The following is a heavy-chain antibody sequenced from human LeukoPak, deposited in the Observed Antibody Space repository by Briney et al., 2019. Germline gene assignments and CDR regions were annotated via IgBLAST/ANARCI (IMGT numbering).Heavy chain of an antibody. V-gene: IGHV3-23*01. CDR3: AKVYGTWRAYFDY. Sequence: PGGSLRLSCAASGFTFSSYAMSWVRQAPGKGLEWVSAISGSGGSTYYTASLKGRFTISRDNSKNTLYLQMNSLRAEDTAVYYCAKVYGTWRAYFDYWGQGTLVTVSS. D-gene: IGHD3-10*01. CDR1: GFTFSSYA. J-gene: IGHJ4*02. CDR2: ISGSGGST.